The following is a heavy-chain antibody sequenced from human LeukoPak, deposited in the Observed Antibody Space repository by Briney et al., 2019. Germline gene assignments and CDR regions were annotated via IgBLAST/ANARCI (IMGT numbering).Heavy chain of an antibody. D-gene: IGHD3-16*02. CDR1: GYIFTDYY. CDR2: INPNSGGT. V-gene: IGHV1-2*06. CDR3: ARDPLGYYMDV. J-gene: IGHJ6*03. Sequence: ASVKVSCKASGYIFTDYYMHWVRQAPGQELGWMGRINPNSGGTNYAQKFQGRVTMTRDTSISTAYMELSRLRSDDTAVYYCARDPLGYYMDVWGKGTTVTVSS.